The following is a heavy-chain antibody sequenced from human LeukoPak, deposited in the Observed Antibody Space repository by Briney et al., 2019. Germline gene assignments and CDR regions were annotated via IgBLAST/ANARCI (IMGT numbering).Heavy chain of an antibody. CDR3: ARDQRWFDP. J-gene: IGHJ5*02. Sequence: GGSLRLSCAASGFTLRSYTMNWVRQAPGKGLEWVSSIGISSNKIYYADSVKGRFIISRDNAKNSVYLQMNSLRAEDTAVYYCARDQRWFDPWGQGTLVTVSS. CDR2: IGISSNKI. CDR1: GFTLRSYT. V-gene: IGHV3-21*01.